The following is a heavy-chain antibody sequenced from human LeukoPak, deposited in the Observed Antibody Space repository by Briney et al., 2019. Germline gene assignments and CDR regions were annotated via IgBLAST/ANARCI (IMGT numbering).Heavy chain of an antibody. CDR1: GDSISSYY. CDR3: ARSRNGYSYGYVDW. V-gene: IGHV4-59*01. CDR2: IYYSGRT. J-gene: IGHJ4*02. D-gene: IGHD5-18*01. Sequence: SETLSLTCTVSGDSISSYYWNWIRQPPGKGLEWIGYIYYSGRTSYNPSLKSRVTISVDTSKNQFSLKLSSVTAADTAVYYCARSRNGYSYGYVDWWGQGTLVTVSS.